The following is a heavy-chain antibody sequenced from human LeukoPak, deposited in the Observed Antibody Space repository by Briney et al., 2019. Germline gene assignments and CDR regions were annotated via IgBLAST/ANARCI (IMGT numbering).Heavy chain of an antibody. Sequence: PGGSLRLSCAASGFTFSSNAMNWVRQAPGKGLEWVSYISSSSSDIYYADSVKGRFTISRDNAQNSLYLQMNSLRDEDTAIYYCARPVARGVYSGYDFESWGQGTLVTVSS. D-gene: IGHD5-12*01. V-gene: IGHV3-48*02. CDR1: GFTFSSNA. CDR2: ISSSSSDI. J-gene: IGHJ4*02. CDR3: ARPVARGVYSGYDFES.